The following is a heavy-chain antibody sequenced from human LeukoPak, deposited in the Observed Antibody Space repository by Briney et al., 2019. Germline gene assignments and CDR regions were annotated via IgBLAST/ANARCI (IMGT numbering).Heavy chain of an antibody. CDR3: AKDRRGCSSTSCYYRFDY. J-gene: IGHJ4*02. Sequence: PGGSLRLSCAASGFTFSSYSMNWVRQAPGKGLEWVSSISSSSSYIYYADSVKGRFTISRDNSKNTVYLQMNSLRAEDTAVYYCAKDRRGCSSTSCYYRFDYWGQGTLVTVSS. CDR1: GFTFSSYS. V-gene: IGHV3-21*04. D-gene: IGHD2-2*01. CDR2: ISSSSSYI.